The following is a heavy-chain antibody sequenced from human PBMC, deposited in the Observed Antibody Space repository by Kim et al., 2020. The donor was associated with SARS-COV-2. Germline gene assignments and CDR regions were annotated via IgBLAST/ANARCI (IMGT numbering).Heavy chain of an antibody. CDR2: IYYSGST. V-gene: IGHV4-59*13. CDR1: GGSISSYY. CDR3: ARDRYSSSRMDPFDI. D-gene: IGHD6-6*01. J-gene: IGHJ3*02. Sequence: SETLSLTCTVSGGSISSYYWSWIRQPPGKGLEWIGYIYYSGSTNYNPSLKSRVTISVDTSKNQFSLKLSSVTAADTAVYYCARDRYSSSRMDPFDIWGQGTMVTVSS.